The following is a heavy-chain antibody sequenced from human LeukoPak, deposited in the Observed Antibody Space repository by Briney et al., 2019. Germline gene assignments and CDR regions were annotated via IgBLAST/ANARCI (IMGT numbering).Heavy chain of an antibody. CDR2: FDPEDGET. J-gene: IGHJ3*01. CDR1: GYTLTELS. Sequence: ASVKVSCKVSGYTLTELSMHWVRQAPGKGLEWMGGFDPEDGETIYAQKFQGRVTMTEDTSTDTAYMELRSLRSDDTAVYYCARPGSWELADAFDVWGQGTMATVSS. V-gene: IGHV1-24*01. D-gene: IGHD1-26*01. CDR3: ARPGSWELADAFDV.